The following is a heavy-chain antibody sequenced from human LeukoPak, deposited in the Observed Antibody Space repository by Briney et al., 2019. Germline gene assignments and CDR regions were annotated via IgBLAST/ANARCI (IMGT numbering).Heavy chain of an antibody. Sequence: SETLSLTCAVYGGSFSGYYWSWIRQPPGKGLEWIGYIYYSGSTNYNPSLKSRVTISVDTSKNQFSLKLSSVTAADTAVYYCARDEKSGSYAIWGQGTLVTVSS. CDR3: ARDEKSGSYAI. V-gene: IGHV4-59*01. D-gene: IGHD1-26*01. CDR2: IYYSGST. CDR1: GGSFSGYY. J-gene: IGHJ4*02.